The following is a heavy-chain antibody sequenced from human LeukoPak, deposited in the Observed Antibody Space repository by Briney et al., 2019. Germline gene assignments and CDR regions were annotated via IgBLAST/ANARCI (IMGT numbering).Heavy chain of an antibody. CDR3: ARGGAYCGGDCYSNFDY. Sequence: SETLSLTCTVSGGSISSSSYYWGWIRQPPGKGLEWIGSIYYSGSTYYNPSLKSRVTISVDTSKNQFSLKLSSVTAADTAVYYCARGGAYCGGDCYSNFDYWGQGTLVTVSS. J-gene: IGHJ4*02. D-gene: IGHD2-21*02. V-gene: IGHV4-39*07. CDR2: IYYSGST. CDR1: GGSISSSSYY.